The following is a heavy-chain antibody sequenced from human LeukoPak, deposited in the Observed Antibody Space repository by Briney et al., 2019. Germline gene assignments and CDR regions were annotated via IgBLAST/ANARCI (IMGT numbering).Heavy chain of an antibody. J-gene: IGHJ4*02. CDR1: GFTFSSYA. D-gene: IGHD3-3*01. CDR2: ISGSGGST. V-gene: IGHV3-23*01. Sequence: GGSLRLSCAASGFTFSSYAMSWVRQAPGKGLEWVSAISGSGGSTYYADSVKGRFTISRDNSKNTLYLQMNSLRAEDTAVYYCEKGTNYGFWSGFDYWGQGTLVTVSS. CDR3: EKGTNYGFWSGFDY.